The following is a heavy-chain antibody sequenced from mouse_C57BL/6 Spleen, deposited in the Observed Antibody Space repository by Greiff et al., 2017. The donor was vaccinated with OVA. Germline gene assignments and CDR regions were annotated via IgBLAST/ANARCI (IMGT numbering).Heavy chain of an antibody. CDR3: ASMRSVTDYFDY. CDR1: GYTFTSYW. Sequence: VQLQQSGAELAKPGASVKLSCKASGYTFTSYWMHWVKQRPGQGLEWIGYINPSSGYTKSNQKFKDKATLTAEKSSSTAYIQLSSLTYEDSAVYYCASMRSVTDYFDYWGQGTTLTVSS. CDR2: INPSSGYT. V-gene: IGHV1-7*01. D-gene: IGHD2-13*01. J-gene: IGHJ2*01.